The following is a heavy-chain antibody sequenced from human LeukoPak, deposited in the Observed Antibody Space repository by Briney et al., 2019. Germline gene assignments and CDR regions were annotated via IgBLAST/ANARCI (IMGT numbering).Heavy chain of an antibody. D-gene: IGHD2-15*01. CDR2: ITSGGTT. V-gene: IGHV3-23*01. Sequence: GGSPRLSCAASGFTFSNYAMSWVRQGPGKGLEWVSTITSGGTTYYADSVNGRFTISRDNSKNTLYLQMNSLRAEDTAIYYCASAGYCTGGSCKRGAFDIWGQGTMVTVSS. CDR1: GFTFSNYA. J-gene: IGHJ3*02. CDR3: ASAGYCTGGSCKRGAFDI.